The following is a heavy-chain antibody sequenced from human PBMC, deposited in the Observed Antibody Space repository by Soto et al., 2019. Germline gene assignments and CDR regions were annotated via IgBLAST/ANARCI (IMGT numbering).Heavy chain of an antibody. J-gene: IGHJ5*02. CDR1: GYTFTSYG. V-gene: IGHV1-18*01. CDR3: ARSKRSSGYYNWFDP. CDR2: ISAYNGNT. Sequence: ASVKVSCKASGYTFTSYGISWVRQAPGQGLEWMGWISAYNGNTNYAQKLQGRVTMTTDTSTSTAHMELRSLRSDDTAVYYCARSKRSSGYYNWFDPWGQGTLVTVSS. D-gene: IGHD3-22*01.